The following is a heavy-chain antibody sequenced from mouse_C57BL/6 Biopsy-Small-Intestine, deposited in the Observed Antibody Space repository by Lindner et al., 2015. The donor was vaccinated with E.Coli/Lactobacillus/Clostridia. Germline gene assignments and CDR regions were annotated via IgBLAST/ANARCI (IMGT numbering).Heavy chain of an antibody. CDR3: ARGTGRFDY. V-gene: IGHV1-84*01. CDR1: GYTFTDNY. D-gene: IGHD4-1*01. Sequence: VQLQESGPELVKPGASVKISCKASGYTFTDNYINWVKQRPGQGLEWIGWIYVGSGNTKYNEKFKGKATLTVDTSSSTAYMQLSSLTSEDFAVYFCARGTGRFDYWGQGTTLTVSS. J-gene: IGHJ2*01. CDR2: IYVGSGNT.